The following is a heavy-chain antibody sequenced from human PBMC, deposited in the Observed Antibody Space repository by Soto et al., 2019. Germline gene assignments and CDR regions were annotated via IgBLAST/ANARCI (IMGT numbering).Heavy chain of an antibody. CDR2: SDPETDEI. V-gene: IGHV1-24*01. CDR3: ATDNL. Sequence: ASVKVSCKVSGYTLTDLSIYWVRQAPEKGLEWMGGSDPETDEIIYAQKFQGRVTMTEDTSADTAYMELSSLRSEDTAVYYCATDNLWGQGTLVTVSS. CDR1: GYTLTDLS. J-gene: IGHJ5*02.